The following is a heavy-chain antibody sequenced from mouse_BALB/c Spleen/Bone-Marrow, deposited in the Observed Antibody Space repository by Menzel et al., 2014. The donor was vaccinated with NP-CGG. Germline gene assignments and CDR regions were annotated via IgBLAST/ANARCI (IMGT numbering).Heavy chain of an antibody. CDR1: GYTFSSSW. D-gene: IGHD2-4*01. J-gene: IGHJ4*01. CDR3: ARAYYDSDRYAMDY. CDR2: IYPGDGDT. Sequence: QVQLQQSGPELVKPGASVKISCKTSGYTFSSSWMNWVKQRPGQGLEWIGRIYPGDGDTNYNGEFKGKATLTADKSSSTAYMQLSSLTSVDSAVYFCARAYYDSDRYAMDYWGQGTSVTVSS. V-gene: IGHV1-82*01.